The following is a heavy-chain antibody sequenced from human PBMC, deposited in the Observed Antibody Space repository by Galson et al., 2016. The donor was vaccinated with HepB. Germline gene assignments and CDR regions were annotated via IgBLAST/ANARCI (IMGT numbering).Heavy chain of an antibody. V-gene: IGHV3-30-3*01. CDR3: ARESARTFYYDSSGYRWAFDI. Sequence: SLRLSCAASGFTFSSYAMHWVRQAPGKGPEWVAGISYDGSKKYYADSVQGRFTISRDNSKNTLYLQMNNLRVEDTAMYYCARESARTFYYDSSGYRWAFDIWGQGTMVTVSS. CDR2: ISYDGSKK. CDR1: GFTFSSYA. D-gene: IGHD3-22*01. J-gene: IGHJ3*02.